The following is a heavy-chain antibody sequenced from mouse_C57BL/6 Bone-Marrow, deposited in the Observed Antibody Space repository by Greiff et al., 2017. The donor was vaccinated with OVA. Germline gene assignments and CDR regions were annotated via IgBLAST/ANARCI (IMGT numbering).Heavy chain of an antibody. CDR3: LIYYDYDGDWYFDV. J-gene: IGHJ1*03. V-gene: IGHV14-3*01. CDR1: GFNIKNTY. Sequence: EVKLQESVAELVRPGASVKLSCTASGFNIKNTYMHWVKQRPEQGLEWIGRIDPANGNTKYAPKFQGKATITADTSSNTAYLQLSSLTSEDTAIYYCLIYYDYDGDWYFDVWGTGTTVTVSS. CDR2: IDPANGNT. D-gene: IGHD2-4*01.